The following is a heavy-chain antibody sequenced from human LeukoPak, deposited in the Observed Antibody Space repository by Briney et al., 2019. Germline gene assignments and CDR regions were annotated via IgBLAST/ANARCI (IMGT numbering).Heavy chain of an antibody. Sequence: GGSVRLSCAASGFSFSNYWMSWVRQAPGKGLEWVAIIKQDGSDKYYVDSLKGRFTISRDNAKNSLYLQMNSLRAEDTAVYYCARLVGAKSLDYWGQGTLVTVSA. D-gene: IGHD1-26*01. J-gene: IGHJ4*02. CDR3: ARLVGAKSLDY. CDR2: IKQDGSDK. CDR1: GFSFSNYW. V-gene: IGHV3-7*01.